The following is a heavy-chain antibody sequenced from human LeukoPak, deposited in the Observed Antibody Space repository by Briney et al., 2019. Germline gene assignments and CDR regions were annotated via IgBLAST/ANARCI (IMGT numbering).Heavy chain of an antibody. CDR3: AKEEKSVIWSERDV. D-gene: IGHD2-21*01. CDR1: GFTFDDFD. V-gene: IGHV3-43D*04. Sequence: PGVSLRLSCAASGFTFDDFDMHWVTQPPGKGLEWVTHLRWDGGGTVYAESVKDRFTISRDINKNSLHLQMNSLNIEDTALYHCAKEEKSVIWSERDVGGKGTAVSVS. J-gene: IGHJ6*03. CDR2: LRWDGGGT.